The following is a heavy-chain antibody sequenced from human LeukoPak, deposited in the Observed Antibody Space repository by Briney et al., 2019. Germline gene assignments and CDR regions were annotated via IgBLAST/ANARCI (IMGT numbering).Heavy chain of an antibody. J-gene: IGHJ5*02. D-gene: IGHD2-21*02. CDR3: ARVRDSTARACDT. V-gene: IGHV4-34*01. CDR1: GGSFSHNY. Sequence: PSETLSLTCAVYGGSFSHNYWTWVRQTPGRGLEWIGEINHSGDISGHNPSLGSRVTISVDSSTTQFSLTLTSVTAAATGFYFWARVRDSTARACDTWGPGTPVIVSS. CDR2: INHSGDIS.